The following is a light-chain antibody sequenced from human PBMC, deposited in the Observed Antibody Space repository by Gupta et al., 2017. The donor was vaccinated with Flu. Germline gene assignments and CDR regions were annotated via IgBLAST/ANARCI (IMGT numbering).Light chain of an antibody. CDR2: GNI. J-gene: IGLJ2*01. CDR3: QYSDSSTGGSRV. V-gene: IGLV1-40*01. CDR1: RSNIGGGYD. Sequence: QSVLTQPTSVSGPPGQRVTLSCTGSRSNIGGGYDVHWSQQFPGTDAKLLIYGNINRPSGVPDRFSCAKSGTYASPLITGLHAEDEADNYCQYSDSSTGGSRVFGGGTKLTVL.